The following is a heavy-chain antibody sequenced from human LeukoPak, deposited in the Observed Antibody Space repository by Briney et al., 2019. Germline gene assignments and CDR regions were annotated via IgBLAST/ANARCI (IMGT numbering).Heavy chain of an antibody. V-gene: IGHV3-23*01. Sequence: GGSLRLSCAASGFTFSSYAMSWVRQAPGKGLEWVSAISGSGGSTYFADSVKGRFTISRDNSKNTLYLQMNSLRAEDTAVYYCAKDLFEEMATITGYWGQGTLVTVSS. CDR2: ISGSGGST. CDR3: AKDLFEEMATITGY. D-gene: IGHD5-24*01. CDR1: GFTFSSYA. J-gene: IGHJ4*02.